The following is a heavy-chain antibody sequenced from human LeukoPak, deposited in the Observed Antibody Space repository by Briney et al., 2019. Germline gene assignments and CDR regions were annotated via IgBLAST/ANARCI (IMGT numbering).Heavy chain of an antibody. D-gene: IGHD3/OR15-3a*01. Sequence: QPGGAQRLSCAASGFTFNTYWMHWVRHAPGRGLVWVSDINPEGITSNCADCVRGRFTISRDNAQNTLYLQMDGLRAEDTGIYYCVFFYTGLKIPYWGQGALVSV. CDR2: INPEGITS. J-gene: IGHJ4*02. CDR1: GFTFNTYW. CDR3: VFFYTGLKIPY. V-gene: IGHV3-74*01.